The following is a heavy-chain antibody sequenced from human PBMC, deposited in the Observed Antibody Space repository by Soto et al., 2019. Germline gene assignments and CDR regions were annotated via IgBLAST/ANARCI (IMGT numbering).Heavy chain of an antibody. J-gene: IGHJ6*02. CDR3: ARDQASSGRWQTGRYYGMDV. V-gene: IGHV1-18*01. CDR2: ISAYNGNT. D-gene: IGHD3-10*01. CDR1: GYTFTSYG. Sequence: QVPLVQSGAEVKKPGASVKVSCKASGYTFTSYGISWVRQAPGQGLEWMGWISAYNGNTNYAQKLQGRVTMTTDTSTSTANMELRSLRSDDTAVYYCARDQASSGRWQTGRYYGMDVWGQGTTVTVSS.